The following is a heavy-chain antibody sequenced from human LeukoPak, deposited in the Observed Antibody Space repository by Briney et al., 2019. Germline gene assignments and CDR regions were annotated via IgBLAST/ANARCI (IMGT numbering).Heavy chain of an antibody. CDR1: GGSFSDCY. V-gene: IGHV4-34*01. CDR2: INHSGGT. Sequence: SETLSLTCAVYGGSFSDCYWTWIRQSPGKGLEWIGEINHSGGTNYNPSLKSRVTISVDTSKNQFSLKLASVTAADTAVYYCAREGSAFDIWGQGTMVTVSS. J-gene: IGHJ3*02. CDR3: AREGSAFDI.